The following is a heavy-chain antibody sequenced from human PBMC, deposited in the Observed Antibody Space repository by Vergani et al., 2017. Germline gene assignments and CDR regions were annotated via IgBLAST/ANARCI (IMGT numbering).Heavy chain of an antibody. Sequence: QVQLVQSGAEVKKPGASVKVSCKASGYTFTSYGISWVRQAPGQGLEWMGWISAYNGNTNYAQKLQGRVTMTTDTSTSTAYMELRSLRSDDTAVYYCAREFLQGYSSSWYGYYYYYGMDVWGQGTTVTVSS. CDR1: GYTFTSYG. V-gene: IGHV1-18*04. CDR3: AREFLQGYSSSWYGYYYYYGMDV. CDR2: ISAYNGNT. D-gene: IGHD6-13*01. J-gene: IGHJ6*02.